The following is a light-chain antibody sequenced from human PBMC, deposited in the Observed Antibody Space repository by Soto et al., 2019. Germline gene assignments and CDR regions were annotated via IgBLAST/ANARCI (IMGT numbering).Light chain of an antibody. J-gene: IGKJ5*01. V-gene: IGKV1-39*01. CDR1: QNIDNH. CDR3: QQSSSSPPIT. Sequence: DIQLTQYPSSLSSALGDSVSISCRAIQNIDNHLPWYRQKSGKAPEVLIYAASTLRDGVSSRFSGSGYGTEFTLTINHLQPEDFATYHCQQSSSSPPITFGQGTRLDI. CDR2: AAS.